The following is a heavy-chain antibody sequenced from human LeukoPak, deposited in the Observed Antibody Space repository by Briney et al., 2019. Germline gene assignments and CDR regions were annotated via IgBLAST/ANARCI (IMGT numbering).Heavy chain of an antibody. Sequence: SETLSLTCTVSGGSISSYYWSWIRQPPGKGLEWIGYIYYSGSTNYNPSLKSRVTISVDMSKNQFSLKLSSVTAADTAVYYCARMPGYCSSTSCQLNYYYYMDVWGKGTTVTVSS. D-gene: IGHD2-2*03. J-gene: IGHJ6*03. CDR2: IYYSGST. CDR1: GGSISSYY. CDR3: ARMPGYCSSTSCQLNYYYYMDV. V-gene: IGHV4-59*01.